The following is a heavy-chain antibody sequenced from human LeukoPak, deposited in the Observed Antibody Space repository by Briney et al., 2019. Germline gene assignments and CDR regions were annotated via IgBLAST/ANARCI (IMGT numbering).Heavy chain of an antibody. CDR3: SSPARDGYNVFDW. D-gene: IGHD5-24*01. J-gene: IGHJ4*02. V-gene: IGHV3-48*02. CDR2: ISGSSSTI. Sequence: GGSLRLSCAASGFTFSSYSMNWVRQAPGKGLEWVSSISGSSSTIYYADSVKGRFTISRDNAKNSLYLQMNSLRDEDTAVYYCSSPARDGYNVFDWCGQGTLVTVSS. CDR1: GFTFSSYS.